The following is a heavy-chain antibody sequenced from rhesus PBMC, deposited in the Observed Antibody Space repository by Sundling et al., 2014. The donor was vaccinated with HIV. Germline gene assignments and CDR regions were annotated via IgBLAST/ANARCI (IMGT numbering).Heavy chain of an antibody. D-gene: IGHD3-28*01. CDR3: AMGGYYIKGRFDY. CDR1: GGSISDSYR. V-gene: IGHV4S10*01. Sequence: QVQLQESGPGVVKPSETLSLTCAVSGGSISDSYRWSWIRQPPGKGLEWIGYIYGSDSTYYNPSLKSRVSISTDTSKNQFSLKLSSVTAADTAVYYCAMGGYYIKGRFDYWGQGVLVTVSS. J-gene: IGHJ4*01. CDR2: IYGSDST.